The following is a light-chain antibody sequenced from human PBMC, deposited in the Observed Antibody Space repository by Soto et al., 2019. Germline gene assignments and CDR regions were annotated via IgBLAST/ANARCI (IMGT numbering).Light chain of an antibody. J-gene: IGLJ2*01. Sequence: QSVLTQPPSVSGAPGQRVTISCTGSSSNIGAGYDVHWYQQLPGTAPKLLIYGNSNRPSGVPDRFSGSKSGTSASLATTGLQAEDEADYYCHSYDSSLSGVVFGGGTKLTVL. V-gene: IGLV1-40*01. CDR2: GNS. CDR1: SSNIGAGYD. CDR3: HSYDSSLSGVV.